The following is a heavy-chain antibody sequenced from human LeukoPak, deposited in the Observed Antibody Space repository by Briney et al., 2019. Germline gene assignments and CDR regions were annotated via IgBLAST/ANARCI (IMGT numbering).Heavy chain of an antibody. Sequence: GGSLRLSCAASGFTFSIYAMSWVRQAPGKGLEWVPTISGSGGNTYYADSVKGRFSISRDNSKNTLYLQMNSLRAEDTAVYYCAKGVTTVTTRYFDYWGQGTLVTVSS. CDR1: GFTFSIYA. D-gene: IGHD4-17*01. CDR2: ISGSGGNT. CDR3: AKGVTTVTTRYFDY. J-gene: IGHJ4*02. V-gene: IGHV3-23*01.